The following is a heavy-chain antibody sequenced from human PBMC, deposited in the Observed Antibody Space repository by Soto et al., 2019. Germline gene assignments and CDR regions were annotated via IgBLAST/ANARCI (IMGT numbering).Heavy chain of an antibody. CDR1: GGSFSGYY. V-gene: IGHV4-34*01. J-gene: IGHJ4*02. Sequence: SSETLSLTCAVYGGSFSGYYWSWIRQPPGKGLEWIGEINHSGSTNYNPSLKSRVTISVDTSKNQFSLKLSSVTAADTAVYYCARGELSYHDSSGYLDYWGQGTLVTVSS. CDR3: ARGELSYHDSSGYLDY. CDR2: INHSGST. D-gene: IGHD3-22*01.